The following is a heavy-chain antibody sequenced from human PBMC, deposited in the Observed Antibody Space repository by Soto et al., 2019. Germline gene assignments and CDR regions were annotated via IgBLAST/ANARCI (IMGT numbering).Heavy chain of an antibody. V-gene: IGHV1-24*01. CDR3: ATVLPYCSGGSCYSLRYNWFDP. CDR2: FDPEDGET. CDR1: GYTLTELS. Sequence: ASVKVSCKVSGYTLTELSMHWVRQAPGKGLEWMGGFDPEDGETIYAQKFQGRVTMTEDTSTDTAYMELSSLRSEDTAVYYCATVLPYCSGGSCYSLRYNWFDPWGQGTLVTVS. J-gene: IGHJ5*02. D-gene: IGHD2-15*01.